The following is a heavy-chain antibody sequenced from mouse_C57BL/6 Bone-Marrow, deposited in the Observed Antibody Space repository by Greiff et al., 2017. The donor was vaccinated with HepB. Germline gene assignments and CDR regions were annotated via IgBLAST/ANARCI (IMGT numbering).Heavy chain of an antibody. Sequence: EVQLQQSVAELVRPGASVKLSCTASGFNFKNTYMHWVKQRPEQGLEWIGRIDPANGNTKYAPKFQGKATITADTSSNTAYLQLSSLTSEDTAIYYCAKGAIYYGNYVAMDYWGQGTSVTVSS. CDR1: GFNFKNTY. V-gene: IGHV14-3*01. CDR2: IDPANGNT. D-gene: IGHD2-1*01. J-gene: IGHJ4*01. CDR3: AKGAIYYGNYVAMDY.